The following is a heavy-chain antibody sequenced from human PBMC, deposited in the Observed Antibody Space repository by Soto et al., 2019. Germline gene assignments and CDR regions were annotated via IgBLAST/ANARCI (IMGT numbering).Heavy chain of an antibody. D-gene: IGHD3-10*01. CDR2: VNPIVSMS. CDR3: ASSYGSGYRAFDY. CDR1: GDTFNFYS. Sequence: QVQLVQSGAEVKRPGSSVKVSCKASGDTFNFYSINWVRQAPGLGLEWMGRVNPIVSMSNYAQKFQGRVTMTADKSTSTVYMELRSLRSEDTAIYYCASSYGSGYRAFDYRGQGALVTVSS. J-gene: IGHJ4*02. V-gene: IGHV1-69*02.